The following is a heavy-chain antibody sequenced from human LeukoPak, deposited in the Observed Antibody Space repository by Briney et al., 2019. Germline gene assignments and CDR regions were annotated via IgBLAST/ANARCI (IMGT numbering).Heavy chain of an antibody. Sequence: ASVKVSCKASGYTFTSYDINWVRQATGQGLEWMGWMNPNSGNTGYAQKFQGRVTITTDESTSTAYMELSSLRSEDTAVYYCARGGRSHAFDIWGQGTMVTVSS. CDR1: GYTFTSYD. CDR3: ARGGRSHAFDI. V-gene: IGHV1-8*01. D-gene: IGHD2-15*01. CDR2: MNPNSGNT. J-gene: IGHJ3*02.